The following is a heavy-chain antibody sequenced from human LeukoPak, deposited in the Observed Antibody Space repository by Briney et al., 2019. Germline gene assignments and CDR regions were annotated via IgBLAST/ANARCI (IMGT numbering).Heavy chain of an antibody. CDR1: GFSFSRYS. CDR2: ISSGSSYI. V-gene: IGHV3-21*01. D-gene: IGHD1-26*01. Sequence: GGSLRLSCAASGFSFSRYSMNWVRQAPGKGLEWVSSISSGSSYIYYADSVKGRFTISRDNAKNSLYLQMNSLRAEDTAVYYGATGEELQPFDYWGQGTLVTVSS. CDR3: ATGEELQPFDY. J-gene: IGHJ4*02.